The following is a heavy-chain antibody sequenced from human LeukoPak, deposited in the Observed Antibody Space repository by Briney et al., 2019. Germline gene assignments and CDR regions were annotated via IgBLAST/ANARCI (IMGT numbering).Heavy chain of an antibody. CDR1: GGSFSGYY. J-gene: IGHJ5*02. V-gene: IGHV4-34*01. D-gene: IGHD6-19*01. CDR2: INHSGST. CDR3: ARGPGIAVAAFDL. Sequence: SETLSLTCAVYGGSFSGYYWSWIRQPPGKGLEWIGEINHSGSTNYNPSLKSRVTISVDTSKNQFSLKLSSVTAADTAVYYCARGPGIAVAAFDLWGQGTLVTVSS.